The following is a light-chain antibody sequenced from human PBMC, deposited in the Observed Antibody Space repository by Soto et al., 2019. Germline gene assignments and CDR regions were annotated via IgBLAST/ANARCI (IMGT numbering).Light chain of an antibody. CDR1: QGITSW. J-gene: IGKJ4*01. V-gene: IGKV1-12*01. CDR2: SAS. CDR3: QQADIFPLT. Sequence: DIQMTQSPSSVSASVGDRVTITCRASQGITSWLAWYQRKPGKAPKLLIYSASSLQGGVPSRFSGSGSGTDFTLTISSLQPEDFATYFCQQADIFPLTFGGGTKVEIK.